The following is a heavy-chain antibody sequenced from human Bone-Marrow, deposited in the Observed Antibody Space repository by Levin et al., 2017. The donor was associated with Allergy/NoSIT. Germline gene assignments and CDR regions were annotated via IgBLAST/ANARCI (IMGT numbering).Heavy chain of an antibody. CDR3: NSGDFDVWSGYYSFEY. Sequence: PGGSLRLSCAASGITFTNAWMNWVRQAPGKGLEWVGLIKTNADGGTIDYAAPVKGRFTISRDDSNNTLYLHMNSLITEDTAVYYCNSGDFDVWSGYYSFEYWGQGTLVTVSS. D-gene: IGHD3-3*01. V-gene: IGHV3-15*01. CDR2: IKTNADGGTI. CDR1: GITFTNAW. J-gene: IGHJ4*02.